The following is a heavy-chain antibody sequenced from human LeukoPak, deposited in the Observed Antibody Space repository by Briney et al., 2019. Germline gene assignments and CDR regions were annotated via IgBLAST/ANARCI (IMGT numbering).Heavy chain of an antibody. CDR3: AKDVSSAAGYIYYFDY. CDR1: GSTFSSYG. D-gene: IGHD6-13*01. Sequence: GGSLRLSCAASGSTFSSYGMHWVRQAPGKGLEWVAVISYDGSNKYYADSVKGRFTISRDNSKNTLYPQMNSLRAEDTAVYYCAKDVSSAAGYIYYFDYWGQGTLVTVSS. J-gene: IGHJ4*02. V-gene: IGHV3-30*18. CDR2: ISYDGSNK.